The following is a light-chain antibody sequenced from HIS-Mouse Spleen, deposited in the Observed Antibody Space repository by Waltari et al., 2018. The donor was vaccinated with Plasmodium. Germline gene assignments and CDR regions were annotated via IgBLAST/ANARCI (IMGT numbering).Light chain of an antibody. CDR3: QQFNSYPLT. CDR1: QGISSA. CDR2: DAS. Sequence: AIQLTKSPSSLSASVRDRVTITCRASQGISSALAWYPQKPGKAPKLLLYDASSLESGVRSRFSGSGSGTDFTLTISSLQPEDFATYYCQQFNSYPLTFGGGTKVEIK. V-gene: IGKV1-13*02. J-gene: IGKJ4*01.